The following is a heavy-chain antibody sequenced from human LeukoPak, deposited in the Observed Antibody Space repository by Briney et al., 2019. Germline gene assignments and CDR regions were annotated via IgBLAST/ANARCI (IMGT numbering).Heavy chain of an antibody. CDR1: GFTFSSYG. V-gene: IGHV3-30*02. CDR2: IRYDGSNK. CDR3: AKVRVAVAGFDY. Sequence: GGSLRLSCAASGFTFSSYGMHWVRQAPGKGLEWVAFIRYDGSNKYYADSVKGRFTISRDNSKNTLYLQMNSLRAEDTAVYYCAKVRVAVAGFDYWGQGTLVTVSS. D-gene: IGHD6-19*01. J-gene: IGHJ4*02.